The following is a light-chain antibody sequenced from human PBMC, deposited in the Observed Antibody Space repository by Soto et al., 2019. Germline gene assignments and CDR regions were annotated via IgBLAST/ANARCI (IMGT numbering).Light chain of an antibody. V-gene: IGLV2-11*01. CDR1: SSDVGGYNY. Sequence: QSALTQPRSVSGSPGQSVTISCTGTSSDVGGYNYVSWYQQHPGKGPKLMIYDVNKRPSGVPDRFSGSKSGNTASLTISGIQVEDEADYYCCSYVGSDTYVFAAGTKVTVL. CDR3: CSYVGSDTYV. CDR2: DVN. J-gene: IGLJ1*01.